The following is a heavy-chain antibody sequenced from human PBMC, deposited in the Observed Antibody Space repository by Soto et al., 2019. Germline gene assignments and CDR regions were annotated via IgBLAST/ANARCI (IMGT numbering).Heavy chain of an antibody. CDR1: GFTFSSYA. CDR2: ISSDGSNK. Sequence: QVQLVESGGGVVQPGRSLRLSCAASGFTFSSYAMHWVRQAPGKGLEWVAVISSDGSNKYNADSVKGRFTISRDNFENTLCLQMSRLRAEDTAVYYCARGLIYFSGSGSNYYYGMDVWGQGTTVTVSS. D-gene: IGHD3-10*01. V-gene: IGHV3-30-3*01. J-gene: IGHJ6*02. CDR3: ARGLIYFSGSGSNYYYGMDV.